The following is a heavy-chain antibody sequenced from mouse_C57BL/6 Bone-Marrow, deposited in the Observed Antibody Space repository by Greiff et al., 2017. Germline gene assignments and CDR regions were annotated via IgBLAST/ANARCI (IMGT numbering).Heavy chain of an antibody. CDR1: GFSFNTYA. D-gene: IGHD4-1*01. CDR2: IRSKSNNYAT. CDR3: VRNWDEAY. J-gene: IGHJ3*01. V-gene: IGHV10-1*01. Sequence: EVKLMESGGGLVQPKGSLKLSCAASGFSFNTYAMNWVRQAPGKGLEWVARIRSKSNNYATYYADSVKDRFTISRDDSESMLYLQMNNLTTEDTAMYYCVRNWDEAYWGQGTLVTVSA.